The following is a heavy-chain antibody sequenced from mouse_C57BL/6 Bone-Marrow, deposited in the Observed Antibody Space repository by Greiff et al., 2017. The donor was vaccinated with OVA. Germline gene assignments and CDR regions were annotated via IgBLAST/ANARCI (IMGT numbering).Heavy chain of an antibody. D-gene: IGHD1-1*01. CDR1: GFTFSDYY. V-gene: IGHV5-16*01. CDR3: ARGGYYYGSRAPFDY. CDR2: INYDGSST. J-gene: IGHJ2*01. Sequence: EVQLVESEGGLVQPGSSMKLSCTASGFTFSDYYMAWVRQVPEKGLEWVANINYDGSSTYYLDSLKSRFIISRDNAKNILYLQMSSLKSEDTATYYCARGGYYYGSRAPFDYWGQGTTLTVSS.